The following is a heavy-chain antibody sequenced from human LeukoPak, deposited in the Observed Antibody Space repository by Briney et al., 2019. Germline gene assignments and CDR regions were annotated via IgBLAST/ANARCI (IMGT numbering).Heavy chain of an antibody. CDR2: ISSSSSTI. D-gene: IGHD4-17*01. V-gene: IGHV3-48*01. CDR3: ARGYGDYGSDYFDH. CDR1: GFTFSSYS. J-gene: IGHJ4*02. Sequence: GGSLRLSCAASGFTFSSYSMNWVRQAPGKGLEWVSYISSSSSTIYYADSVKGRFTISRDNSKNTLYLQMNSLRAEDTAVYYCARGYGDYGSDYFDHWGQGTLVTVSS.